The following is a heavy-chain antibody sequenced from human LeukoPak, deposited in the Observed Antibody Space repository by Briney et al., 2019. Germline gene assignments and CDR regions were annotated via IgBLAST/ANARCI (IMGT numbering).Heavy chain of an antibody. CDR1: GGSISAYY. CDR2: IYYSGST. J-gene: IGHJ4*02. CDR3: ARLRYFDWSPFDY. D-gene: IGHD3-9*01. Sequence: PSETLSLTCTVSGGSISAYYWNWIRQPPGKGLEWIGYIYYSGSTYYNPSLKSRIIISVDTSKNQFSLKLSSVTAADTAVYYCARLRYFDWSPFDYWGQGTLVTVPS. V-gene: IGHV4-59*08.